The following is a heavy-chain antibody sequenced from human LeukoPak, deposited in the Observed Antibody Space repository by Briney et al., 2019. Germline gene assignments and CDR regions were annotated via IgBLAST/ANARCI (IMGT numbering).Heavy chain of an antibody. CDR1: GGSLSRYY. CDR2: IYTSGST. CDR3: ARDNDGVYGWFDP. Sequence: PSQTLSLTRTVSGGSLSRYYWRWIRQPAGKGLEWIGRIYTSGSTNYNPALKSRVTMPVDTSNNQFSLMLSSVTAADTAVYYCARDNDGVYGWFDPWRRGTLVTVSS. V-gene: IGHV4-4*07. J-gene: IGHJ5*02. D-gene: IGHD5/OR15-5a*01.